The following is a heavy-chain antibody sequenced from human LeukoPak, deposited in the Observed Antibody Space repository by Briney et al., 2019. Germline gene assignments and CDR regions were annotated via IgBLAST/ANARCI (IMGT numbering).Heavy chain of an antibody. Sequence: GGSLRLSCAASGFTFSSYSMNWVRQAPGKGLVWVSQINSDGTNISYVDSAKGRFTVSRDNAKNMVYLQMNSLRAEDTGVYYCARDLRGYGAKNWFDPWGQGTLVTVSS. V-gene: IGHV3-74*01. CDR1: GFTFSSYS. D-gene: IGHD5-12*01. CDR2: INSDGTNI. CDR3: ARDLRGYGAKNWFDP. J-gene: IGHJ5*02.